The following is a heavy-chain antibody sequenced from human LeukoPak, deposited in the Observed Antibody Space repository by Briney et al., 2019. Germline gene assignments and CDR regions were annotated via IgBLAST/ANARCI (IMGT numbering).Heavy chain of an antibody. CDR1: GYTFTSYY. Sequence: ASVKVSCKASGYTFTSYYMHWVRQAPGQGLEWMGWINPNSGGTNYAQKFQGRVTMTRDTSISTAYMELSRLRSDDTAVYYCARETDRYYYGSGSPNPDAFDIWGQGTMVTVSS. CDR3: ARETDRYYYGSGSPNPDAFDI. D-gene: IGHD3-10*01. CDR2: INPNSGGT. J-gene: IGHJ3*02. V-gene: IGHV1-2*02.